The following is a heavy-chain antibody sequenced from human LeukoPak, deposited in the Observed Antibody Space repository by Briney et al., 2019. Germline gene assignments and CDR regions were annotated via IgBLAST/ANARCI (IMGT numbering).Heavy chain of an antibody. V-gene: IGHV3-23*01. D-gene: IGHD1-26*01. CDR2: ITASGVTT. CDR1: GFTFSSYA. CDR3: SGSYGGSDY. Sequence: GGSLRLSCAASGFTFSSYAMSWVRQAPGKGLEWISTITASGVTTYYADSVKGRFTISRDNSKNTLYLQMNSLRAEDTAVYYCSGSYGGSDYWGQGTLVTVSS. J-gene: IGHJ4*02.